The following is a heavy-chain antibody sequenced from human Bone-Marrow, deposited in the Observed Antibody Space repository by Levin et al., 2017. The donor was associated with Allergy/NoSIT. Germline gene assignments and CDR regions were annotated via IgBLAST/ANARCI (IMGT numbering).Heavy chain of an antibody. V-gene: IGHV3-30-3*01. CDR2: ISYDGSNK. J-gene: IGHJ3*02. CDR1: GFTFSSYA. CDR3: ARDLYYYDSSGYYYASDAFDI. D-gene: IGHD3-22*01. Sequence: GGSLRLSCAASGFTFSSYAMHWVRQAPGKGLEWVAVISYDGSNKYYADSVKGRFTISRDNSKNTLYLQMNSLRAEDTAVYYCARDLYYYDSSGYYYASDAFDIWGQGTMVTVSS.